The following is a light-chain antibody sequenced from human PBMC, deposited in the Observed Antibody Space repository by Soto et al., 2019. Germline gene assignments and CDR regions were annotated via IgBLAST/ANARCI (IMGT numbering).Light chain of an antibody. V-gene: IGLV2-14*02. J-gene: IGLJ1*01. CDR1: SSDVGSHNL. CDR3: SSYISSFSHV. Sequence: QSVLTQPASVSGSPGQSITISCTGTSSDVGSHNLVSWYQQHPGQAPKLMIFEVSDRPSGVSNRFSGSKSGNTASLTISGLQAEDEADYYCSSYISSFSHVFGTGTKLTVL. CDR2: EVS.